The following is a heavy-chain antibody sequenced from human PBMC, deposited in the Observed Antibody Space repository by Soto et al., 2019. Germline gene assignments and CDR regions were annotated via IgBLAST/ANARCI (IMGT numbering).Heavy chain of an antibody. V-gene: IGHV3-30*18. Sequence: GGSLRLSCAASGFTFSSYGMHCVRQAPGKGLEWVAVISYDGSNKYYADSVKGRFTISRDNSKNTLYLQMNSLRAEDTAVYYCAKDYEWLRPYWYFDLWGRGTLVTVSS. CDR3: AKDYEWLRPYWYFDL. CDR1: GFTFSSYG. J-gene: IGHJ2*01. D-gene: IGHD5-12*01. CDR2: ISYDGSNK.